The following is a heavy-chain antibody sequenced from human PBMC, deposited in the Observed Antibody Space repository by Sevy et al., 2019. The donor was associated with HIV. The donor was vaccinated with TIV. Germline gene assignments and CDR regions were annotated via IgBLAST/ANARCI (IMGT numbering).Heavy chain of an antibody. CDR1: SGSFSGYY. Sequence: SETLSLTCAVYSGSFSGYYWSWIRQPPGKGLEWIGEINHSGSANYNPSLKSRVTISVDTSKNQFSLKLSSVTAADTAVYYCERHCSSISCSHAFDIWGLGTMVTVSS. CDR3: ERHCSSISCSHAFDI. V-gene: IGHV4-34*01. D-gene: IGHD2-2*01. J-gene: IGHJ3*02. CDR2: INHSGSA.